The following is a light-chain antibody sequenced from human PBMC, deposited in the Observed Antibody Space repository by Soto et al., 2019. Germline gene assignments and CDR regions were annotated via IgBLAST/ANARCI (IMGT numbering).Light chain of an antibody. CDR1: SSDMGGYKF. J-gene: IGLJ2*01. V-gene: IGLV2-8*01. CDR2: EVS. Sequence: QSALTQPPSASGSPGQSVTISCTGTSSDMGGYKFVSWDQQHPSKAPRLMIYEVSKRPSGVPDRFSGSKSGNTASLTVSGLQADDEADYYCSSYAGSNNVLFGGGTKRTVL. CDR3: SSYAGSNNVL.